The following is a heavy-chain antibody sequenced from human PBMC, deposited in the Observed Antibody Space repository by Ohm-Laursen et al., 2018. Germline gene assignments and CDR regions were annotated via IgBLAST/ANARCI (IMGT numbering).Heavy chain of an antibody. Sequence: SETLSLTCAVSGGSISSYYWSWIRQPAGEGLEWIGRIYSSGSTDYNPSLKSRVTISVDTSENQFSLKLSSVTAADTAVYYCARGGSGWSYYYYGMDVWGQGTTVTVSS. D-gene: IGHD6-19*01. CDR2: IYSSGST. CDR1: GGSISSYY. V-gene: IGHV4-4*07. J-gene: IGHJ6*02. CDR3: ARGGSGWSYYYYGMDV.